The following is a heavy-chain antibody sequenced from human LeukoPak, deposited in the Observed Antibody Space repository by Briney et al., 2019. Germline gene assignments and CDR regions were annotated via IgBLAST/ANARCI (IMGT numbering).Heavy chain of an antibody. CDR2: IYYSGST. CDR1: GGSISSYY. CDR3: ARDAVGSSGYYYSYDYGMDV. V-gene: IGHV4-59*01. D-gene: IGHD3-22*01. J-gene: IGHJ6*02. Sequence: SETLSLTCTVSGGSISSYYWSWIRQPPGKGLEWIGYIYYSGSTNYNPSLKSRVTISVDTSKNQFSLKLSSVTAADTAVYYCARDAVGSSGYYYSYDYGMDVWGQGTTVTVSS.